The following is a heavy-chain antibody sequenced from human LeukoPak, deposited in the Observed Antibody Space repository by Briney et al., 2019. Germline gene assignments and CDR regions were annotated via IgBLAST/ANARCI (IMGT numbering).Heavy chain of an antibody. CDR1: GYTFTGYY. CDR2: INPNSGGT. V-gene: IGHV1-2*02. J-gene: IGHJ4*02. D-gene: IGHD6-13*01. Sequence: ASVKVSCKASGYTFTGYYMHWVRQAPGQGLEWMGWINPNSGGTNCAQKFQGRVTISVDTSKNQFSLKLSSVTAADTAVYYCARAGRGAAAGLYWGQGTLVTVSS. CDR3: ARAGRGAAAGLY.